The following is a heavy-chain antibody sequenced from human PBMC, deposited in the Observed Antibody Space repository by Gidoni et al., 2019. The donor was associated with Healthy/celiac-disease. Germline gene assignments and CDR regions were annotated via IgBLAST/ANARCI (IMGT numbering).Heavy chain of an antibody. CDR2: INHSGST. Sequence: QVQLQQWGAGLLKPSETLSLTCAVYGGSFSGYYWSWIRQPPGKGLEWIGEINHSGSTNYNPSLKSRVTISVDTSKNQFSLKLSSVTAADTAVYYCARQDIVVVPAAPPQNYYGMDVWGQGTTVTVSS. D-gene: IGHD2-2*01. CDR3: ARQDIVVVPAAPPQNYYGMDV. J-gene: IGHJ6*02. CDR1: GGSFSGYY. V-gene: IGHV4-34*01.